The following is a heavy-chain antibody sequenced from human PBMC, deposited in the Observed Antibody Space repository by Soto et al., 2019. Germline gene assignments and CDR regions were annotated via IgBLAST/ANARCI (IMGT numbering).Heavy chain of an antibody. CDR3: ARSGCSSTSCYVFDY. V-gene: IGHV5-51*01. D-gene: IGHD2-2*01. CDR1: GYSFTSYW. CDR2: IYPGDSDT. J-gene: IGHJ4*02. Sequence: PGESLKISCKGSGYSFTSYWTGWVRQMPGKGLEWMGIIYPGDSDTRYSPSFQGQVTISADKSISTAYLQWSSLKASDTAMYYCARSGCSSTSCYVFDYWGQGTLVTVSS.